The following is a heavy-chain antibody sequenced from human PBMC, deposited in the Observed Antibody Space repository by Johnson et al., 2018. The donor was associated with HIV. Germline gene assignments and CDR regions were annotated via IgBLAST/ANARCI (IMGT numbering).Heavy chain of an antibody. CDR1: GFTFSTYG. D-gene: IGHD1-14*01. V-gene: IGHV3-30*19. J-gene: IGHJ3*02. CDR2: ISYDGSNK. CDR3: AKERAYIRSFDI. Sequence: QVQLVESGGGVVHPGGSLRLSCAASGFTFSTYGMHWVRRAPGKGLEWVAVISYDGSNKYYADSVKGRFTISRDNSKNTLHLQINSLRAEDTAMYYCAKERAYIRSFDIWGQGTVVTVSS.